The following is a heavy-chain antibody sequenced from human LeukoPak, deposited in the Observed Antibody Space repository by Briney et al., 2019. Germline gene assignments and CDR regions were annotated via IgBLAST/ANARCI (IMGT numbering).Heavy chain of an antibody. Sequence: GGSLRLSCAASGFTFSSYGMHWVRQAPGKGLEWVAAIWYDGSNKYYADSVKGRFTISRDNSKSTLYLQMNSLRAEDTAVYYCARWGFGGVIVPFSMDVWGKGTTVTVSS. D-gene: IGHD3-16*02. CDR3: ARWGFGGVIVPFSMDV. V-gene: IGHV3-33*01. CDR1: GFTFSSYG. J-gene: IGHJ6*04. CDR2: IWYDGSNK.